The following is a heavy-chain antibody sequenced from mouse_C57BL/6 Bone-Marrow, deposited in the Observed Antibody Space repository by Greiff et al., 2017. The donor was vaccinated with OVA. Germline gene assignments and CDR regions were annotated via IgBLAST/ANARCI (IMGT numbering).Heavy chain of an antibody. D-gene: IGHD1-1*01. J-gene: IGHJ2*01. CDR3: TTGYYGSSYVDYAMDY. V-gene: IGHV14-4*01. CDR2: IDPENGDT. Sequence: VQLQQSGAELVRPGASVKLSCTASGFNIKDDYMHWVKQRPEQGLEWIGWIDPENGDTEYASKFQGKATITADTSSNTAYLQLSSLTSEDTAVYYCTTGYYGSSYVDYAMDYWGQGTTLTVSS. CDR1: GFNIKDDY.